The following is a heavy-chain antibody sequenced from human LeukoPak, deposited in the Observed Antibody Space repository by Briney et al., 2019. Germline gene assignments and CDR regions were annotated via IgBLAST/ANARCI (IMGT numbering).Heavy chain of an antibody. D-gene: IGHD2-2*02. V-gene: IGHV4-4*09. CDR3: ARTLGYCSSTSCYNYYYYYMDV. CDR1: GGSISSYY. CDR2: IYTSGST. Sequence: PSETLSLTCTVTGGSISSYYWSWIRQPPGKGLEWIGYIYTSGSTNYNPSLKSRVTISVDTSKNQFSLKLSSVTAADTAVCYCARTLGYCSSTSCYNYYYYYMDVWGKGTTVTVSS. J-gene: IGHJ6*03.